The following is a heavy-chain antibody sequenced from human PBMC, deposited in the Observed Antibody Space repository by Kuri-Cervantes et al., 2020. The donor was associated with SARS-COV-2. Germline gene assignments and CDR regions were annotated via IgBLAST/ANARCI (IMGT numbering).Heavy chain of an antibody. J-gene: IGHJ6*04. CDR2: IIPIFGTA. CDR1: GGTFSSYA. D-gene: IGHD2-2*01. CDR3: ARDGYCSSTSCYAPMDV. V-gene: IGHV1-69*05. Sequence: SVKVSCKASGGTFSSYAISWVRQAPGQGLEWMGGIIPIFGTANYAQKFQGRVTITTDESTSTAYTELSSLRSDDTAVYYCARDGYCSSTSCYAPMDVWGKGTTVTDSS.